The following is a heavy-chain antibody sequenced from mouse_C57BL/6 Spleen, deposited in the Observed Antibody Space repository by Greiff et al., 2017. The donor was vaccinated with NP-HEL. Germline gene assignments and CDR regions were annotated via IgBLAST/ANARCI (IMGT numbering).Heavy chain of an antibody. CDR2: INPSSGYT. V-gene: IGHV1-4*01. J-gene: IGHJ3*01. CDR3: ARSNAGTGFAY. CDR1: GYTFTSYT. D-gene: IGHD3-3*01. Sequence: VKLQQSGAELARPGASVKMSCKASGYTFTSYTMHWVKQRPGQGLEWIGYINPSSGYTKYNQKFKDKATLTADKSSSTAYMQLSSLTSEDSAVYYCARSNAGTGFAYWGQGTLVTVSA.